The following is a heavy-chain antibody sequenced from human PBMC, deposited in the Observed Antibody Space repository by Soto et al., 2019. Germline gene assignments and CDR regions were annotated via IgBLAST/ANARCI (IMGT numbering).Heavy chain of an antibody. J-gene: IGHJ4*02. Sequence: PVGSLRLSCAASGFSFGSYALSWVRQAPGKGLEWVSTISGSDGKTFYADSVKGRFSISRDTSQSTLYLQMNSLRADDTAMYYCARWSYLDYWGQGTQVTVSS. CDR2: ISGSDGKT. CDR1: GFSFGSYA. CDR3: ARWSYLDY. V-gene: IGHV3-23*01. D-gene: IGHD3-3*01.